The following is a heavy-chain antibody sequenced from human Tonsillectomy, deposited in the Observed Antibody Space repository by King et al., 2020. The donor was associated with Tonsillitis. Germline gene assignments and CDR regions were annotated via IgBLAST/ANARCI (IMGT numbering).Heavy chain of an antibody. J-gene: IGHJ4*02. CDR1: GFTFSNYN. V-gene: IGHV3-48*02. Sequence: VQLVESGGGLVQPGGSLRLSCAASGFTFSNYNINWVRQAPGKGLEWVSYISSSSSTIYYADSVKGRFTISRDNPKNSLYLQMNSLRDEDTAVYFCVRDYYDSSGYYGGDSWGQGTLVTVSA. CDR3: VRDYYDSSGYYGGDS. CDR2: ISSSSSTI. D-gene: IGHD3-22*01.